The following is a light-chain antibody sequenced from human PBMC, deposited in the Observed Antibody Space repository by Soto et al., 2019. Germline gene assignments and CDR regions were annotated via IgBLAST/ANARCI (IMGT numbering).Light chain of an antibody. CDR1: QSVSSY. CDR2: DTS. Sequence: EIVLTQSPATLSLSPGAGATLSCRASQSVSSYLAWYQQKPGQAPRLLIYDTSIRATGIPAGFSGSGSGTDFTLTISSLEPEDFAVYYCQQRANWPLTFGGGTKVEIK. J-gene: IGKJ4*01. CDR3: QQRANWPLT. V-gene: IGKV3-11*01.